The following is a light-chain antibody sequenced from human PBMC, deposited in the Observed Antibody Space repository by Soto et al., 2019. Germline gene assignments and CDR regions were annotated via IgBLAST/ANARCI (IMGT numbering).Light chain of an antibody. CDR2: GAS. CDR1: QSLSGNY. CDR3: QQYLISVT. J-gene: IGKJ5*01. V-gene: IGKV3-20*01. Sequence: ILLTQSAGTLALTPEGRDTLSCRASQSLSGNYLAWYQQKPGQAPRLLIYGASNRATGIPERFSGSGSGTDFTLTISRLAPQDSAMYYCQQYLISVTFGQGTRLDIK.